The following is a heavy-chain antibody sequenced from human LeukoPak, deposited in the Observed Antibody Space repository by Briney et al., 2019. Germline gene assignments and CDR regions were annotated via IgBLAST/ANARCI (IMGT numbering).Heavy chain of an antibody. Sequence: ASVKVSCKASGGTFSSYAISWVRQAPGQGLEWMGGIIPIFGTANYAQKFQGRVTITADESTSTAYMELSSLRSEDTAVYYCARVRSNVRWDAFDIWGQGTMVTVSS. D-gene: IGHD4-23*01. V-gene: IGHV1-69*13. J-gene: IGHJ3*02. CDR3: ARVRSNVRWDAFDI. CDR2: IIPIFGTA. CDR1: GGTFSSYA.